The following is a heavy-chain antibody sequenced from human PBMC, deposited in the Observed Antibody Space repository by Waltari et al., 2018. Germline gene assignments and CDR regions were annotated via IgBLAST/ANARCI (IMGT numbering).Heavy chain of an antibody. D-gene: IGHD3-10*01. J-gene: IGHJ3*02. Sequence: QVQLVQSGAEVKKPGSSVKVSCKASGGTFSSYAISWVRQAPGQGLEWMGRIIPIISTANNAQKFQSRVTITADKSTSTAYMELSSLRSEDTAVYYCATDEYRITPGMALDIWGQGTMVTVSS. CDR2: IIPIISTA. CDR3: ATDEYRITPGMALDI. CDR1: GGTFSSYA. V-gene: IGHV1-69*04.